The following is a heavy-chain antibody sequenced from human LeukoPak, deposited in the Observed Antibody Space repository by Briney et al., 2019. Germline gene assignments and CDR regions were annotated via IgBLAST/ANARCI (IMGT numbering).Heavy chain of an antibody. Sequence: GGSLRLSCAASGFTFSTYWMSWVRQAPGKGLEWVANLNEDGSEKYYVDSVKGRFTISRDNAKNSLYLQMNSLRAEDTAVYYCAREGRDSYGLWYYYYMDVWGKGTTVTVSS. J-gene: IGHJ6*03. CDR1: GFTFSTYW. V-gene: IGHV3-7*01. CDR3: AREGRDSYGLWYYYYMDV. CDR2: LNEDGSEK. D-gene: IGHD5-18*01.